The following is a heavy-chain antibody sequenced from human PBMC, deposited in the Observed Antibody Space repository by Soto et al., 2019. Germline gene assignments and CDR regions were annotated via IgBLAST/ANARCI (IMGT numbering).Heavy chain of an antibody. J-gene: IGHJ6*02. Sequence: PSETLSLTCTVSGGSISSGGYYWSWIRQHPGKGLERIGYIYYSGSTYYNTSLKSRVTISVDTSKNQFSLKLSSVTAADTAVYYCARDPCSSTSCYEHYGMDVWGQGTTVTVSS. V-gene: IGHV4-31*03. CDR2: IYYSGST. CDR1: GGSISSGGYY. D-gene: IGHD2-2*01. CDR3: ARDPCSSTSCYEHYGMDV.